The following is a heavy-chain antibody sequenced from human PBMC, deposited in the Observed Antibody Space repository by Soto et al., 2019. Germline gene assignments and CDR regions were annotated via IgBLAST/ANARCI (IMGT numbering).Heavy chain of an antibody. CDR1: GFTFSDHA. J-gene: IGHJ4*02. D-gene: IGHD2-15*01. Sequence: EVQLLESGGGLVQPGGSLRLSCTASGFTFSDHAMTWVRQAPGKGLEWLSGISGGGTGAYYAGSVKGPFTVSRDHSNNTVFLQLDSLSVEDTGVYYCAVDLRWPTHWGPGNLVTVSS. V-gene: IGHV3-23*01. CDR2: ISGGGTGA. CDR3: AVDLRWPTH.